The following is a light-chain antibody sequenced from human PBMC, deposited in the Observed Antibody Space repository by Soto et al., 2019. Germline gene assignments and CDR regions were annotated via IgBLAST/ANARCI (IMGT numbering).Light chain of an antibody. CDR3: QQYNNWHPLT. J-gene: IGKJ4*01. CDR1: QSVSSSY. V-gene: IGKV3D-15*01. Sequence: EIVLTQSPGTLSLSPGERATLSCRASQSVSSSYLAWYQQKPGQAPRLLMYGASTRATGIPARFSGSGSGTEFTLTISSLQSKDFAVYYCQQYNNWHPLTFGGGTKVDIK. CDR2: GAS.